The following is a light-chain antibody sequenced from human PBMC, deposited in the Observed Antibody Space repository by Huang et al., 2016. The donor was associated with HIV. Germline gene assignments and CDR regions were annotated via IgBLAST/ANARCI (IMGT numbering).Light chain of an antibody. CDR3: QQRTKWPPVLT. V-gene: IGKV3-11*01. CDR1: QSVGVY. CDR2: EAS. J-gene: IGKJ4*01. Sequence: EIVLTQSPATLFLSPGDRATLSCRASQSVGVYLAWYQQKPGQAPRLLIFEASNRAPGIPDRFSGSGSGTDFTLTIDSLQPDDFAIYYCQQRTKWPPVLTFGGGTRVEIK.